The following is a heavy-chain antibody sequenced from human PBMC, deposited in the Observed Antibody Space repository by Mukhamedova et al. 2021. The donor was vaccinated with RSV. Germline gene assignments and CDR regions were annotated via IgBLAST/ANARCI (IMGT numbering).Heavy chain of an antibody. Sequence: APGKGLEWVSTISGSGTYYADSAKGRFTLSRDNSKKTVYLQMNRLRAEDTALYYCAKVRPLAVTADALDVWGQGTMVSVSS. CDR2: ISGSGT. D-gene: IGHD2-21*02. CDR3: AKVRPLAVTADALDV. J-gene: IGHJ3*01. V-gene: IGHV3-23*01.